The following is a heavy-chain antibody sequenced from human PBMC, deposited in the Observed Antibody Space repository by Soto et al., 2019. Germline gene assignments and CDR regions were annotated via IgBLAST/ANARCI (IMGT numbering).Heavy chain of an antibody. Sequence: LSLTCAASGFTFSSYSMNWVRQAPGKGLEWVSYISSSSSTIYYADSVKGRFTISRDNAKNSLYLQMNSLRAEDTAVYYCARGGWELLDYWGQGTLVTVSS. CDR1: GFTFSSYS. CDR3: ARGGWELLDY. CDR2: ISSSSSTI. D-gene: IGHD1-26*01. V-gene: IGHV3-48*04. J-gene: IGHJ4*02.